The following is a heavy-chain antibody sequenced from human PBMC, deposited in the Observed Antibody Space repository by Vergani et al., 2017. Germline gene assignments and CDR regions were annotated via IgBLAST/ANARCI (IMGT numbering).Heavy chain of an antibody. CDR1: GFTFDDYA. J-gene: IGHJ5*02. D-gene: IGHD1-26*01. CDR3: ATGRGSEANWFDP. V-gene: IGHV3-9*01. Sequence: EVQLLESGGGLVQPGRSPRLSCAASGFTFDDYAMHWVRQAPGKGLEWVSGISWNSGSIGYADSVKGRFTISRDNAKNSLYLQMNSLRAEDTALYYCATGRGSEANWFDPWGQGTLVTVSS. CDR2: ISWNSGSI.